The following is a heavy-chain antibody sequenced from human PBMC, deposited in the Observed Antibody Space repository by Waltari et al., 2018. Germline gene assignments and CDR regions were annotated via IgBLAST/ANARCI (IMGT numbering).Heavy chain of an antibody. J-gene: IGHJ4*02. CDR2: INHSGST. Sequence: QVQLQQWGAGLLKPSETLSLTCAVYGGSFSGYYWSWIRQPPGKGLEWIGEINHSGSTNSTPSLKSRVTISVDTSKNQCSLKLSSVTAADTAVYYCARGRGLLRRLFDYWGQGTLVTVSS. CDR1: GGSFSGYY. V-gene: IGHV4-34*01. D-gene: IGHD5-12*01. CDR3: ARGRGLLRRLFDY.